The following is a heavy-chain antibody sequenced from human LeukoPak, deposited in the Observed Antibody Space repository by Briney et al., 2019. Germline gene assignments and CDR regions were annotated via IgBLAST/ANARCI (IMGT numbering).Heavy chain of an antibody. D-gene: IGHD3-22*01. J-gene: IGHJ3*02. CDR3: AKDTYYDSSGYYYGGNAFDI. Sequence: GGSLRLSCAASGFTFEDYAMHWVRQVPGKGLEWVSGISWNSGSIGYADSVKGRFTISRDNAKNSLYLQMNSLRAEDTALYYCAKDTYYDSSGYYYGGNAFDIWGQGTMVTVSS. CDR1: GFTFEDYA. CDR2: ISWNSGSI. V-gene: IGHV3-9*01.